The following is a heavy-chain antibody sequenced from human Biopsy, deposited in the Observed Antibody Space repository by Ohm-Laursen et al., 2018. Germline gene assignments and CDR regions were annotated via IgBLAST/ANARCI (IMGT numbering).Heavy chain of an antibody. Sequence: GTLSLTWTVSGGSISSYYWNWIRQPPGKGLEWIGYIYYSGTTDYSPPLKSRVTISVDTSKNQFSLRLNSVTAADTAVYYCARATNSTGWPYYYFYGMDVWGQGTTVTVSS. CDR2: IYYSGTT. D-gene: IGHD2/OR15-2a*01. V-gene: IGHV4-59*01. CDR1: GGSISSYY. CDR3: ARATNSTGWPYYYFYGMDV. J-gene: IGHJ6*02.